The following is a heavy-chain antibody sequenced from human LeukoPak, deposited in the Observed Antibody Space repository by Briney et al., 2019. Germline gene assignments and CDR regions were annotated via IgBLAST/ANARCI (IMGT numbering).Heavy chain of an antibody. CDR1: RGTFSSYA. CDR2: IIPTFGTA. J-gene: IGHJ5*02. V-gene: IGHV1-69*05. CDR3: ARAGFGVVMVGPLDP. Sequence: SVKVSCKASRGTFSSYAISRVRQAPGQGLEWMGEIIPTFGTANYAQKFQGRVTITTDESTSTAYMELSSLRSEDTAVYYCARAGFGVVMVGPLDPWGQGTLVTVSS. D-gene: IGHD3-3*01.